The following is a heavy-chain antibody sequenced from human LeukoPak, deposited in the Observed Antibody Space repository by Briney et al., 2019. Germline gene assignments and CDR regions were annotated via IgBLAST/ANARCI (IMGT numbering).Heavy chain of an antibody. CDR3: ARGLRSGGGYYYYYYMDV. CDR2: FTPNSGGT. CDR1: GYTFTNYG. D-gene: IGHD3-10*01. J-gene: IGHJ6*03. Sequence: ASVKVSCTASGYTFTNYGISWVRQAPGQGLGWWGGFTPNSGGTNYAQKFQGGVTMTRDKSISTAYMELSRLRSDDTALYYCARGLRSGGGYYYYYYMDVWGKGTTVTISS. V-gene: IGHV1-2*02.